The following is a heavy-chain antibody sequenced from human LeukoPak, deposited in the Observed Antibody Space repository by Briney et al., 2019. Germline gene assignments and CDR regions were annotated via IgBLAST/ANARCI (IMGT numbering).Heavy chain of an antibody. CDR1: AYTFTSYY. CDR3: ARDIYYDSSGYPSFDY. CDR2: INPSGGST. D-gene: IGHD3-22*01. Sequence: ASVKVSCKASAYTFTSYYMHWVRQAPGQGLERLGIINPSGGSTSYAQKFQGRVTMTRDTSTSTVYVELSSLRSEDTAVYYCARDIYYDSSGYPSFDYWGQGTLVTVSS. V-gene: IGHV1-46*01. J-gene: IGHJ4*02.